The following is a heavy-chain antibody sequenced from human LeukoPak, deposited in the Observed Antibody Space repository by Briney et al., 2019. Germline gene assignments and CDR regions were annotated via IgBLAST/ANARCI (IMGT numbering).Heavy chain of an antibody. V-gene: IGHV3-74*01. CDR3: ARDAVDTANAV. D-gene: IGHD5-18*01. Sequence: GGSLRLSGAASGFTFTTYWMHWVRQAPGKGLVWVSHINSDGSITSYADSVKGRFTISRDNAKNTLYLQMNSLRAEDTAVYYCARDAVDTANAVWGQGTTVTVSS. J-gene: IGHJ6*02. CDR2: INSDGSIT. CDR1: GFTFTTYW.